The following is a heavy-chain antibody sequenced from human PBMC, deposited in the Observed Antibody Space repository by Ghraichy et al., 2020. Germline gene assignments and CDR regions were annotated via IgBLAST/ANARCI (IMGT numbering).Heavy chain of an antibody. CDR1: GFTVSSNY. CDR2: IYSGGST. D-gene: IGHD5-18*01. CDR3: ASAPAVGYGYALDY. V-gene: IGHV3-53*01. J-gene: IGHJ4*02. Sequence: LSLTCAASGFTVSSNYMSWVRQAPGKGLEWVSVIYSGGSTYYADSVKGRFTISRDNSKNTLYLQMNSLRAEDTAVYYCASAPAVGYGYALDYWGQGTLVTVSS.